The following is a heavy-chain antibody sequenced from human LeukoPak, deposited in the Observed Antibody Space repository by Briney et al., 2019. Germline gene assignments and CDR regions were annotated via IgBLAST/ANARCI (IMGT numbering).Heavy chain of an antibody. CDR3: AKDRPGNYDSSGTDY. J-gene: IGHJ4*02. V-gene: IGHV3-23*01. D-gene: IGHD3-22*01. Sequence: ETLSLTCTVSGGSISSSSYYWGWIRQPPGKGLEWVSAISGSGGSTYYADSVKGRFTISRDNSKNTLYLQMNSLRAEDTAVYYCAKDRPGNYDSSGTDYWGQGTLVTVSS. CDR2: ISGSGGST. CDR1: GGSISSSSYY.